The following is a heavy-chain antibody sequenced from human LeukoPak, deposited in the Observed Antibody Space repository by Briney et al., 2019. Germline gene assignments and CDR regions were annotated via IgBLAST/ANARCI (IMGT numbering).Heavy chain of an antibody. CDR2: IIPIFDSA. CDR1: GGTFNSYE. V-gene: IGHV1-69*13. Sequence: GASVKVSCKDSGGTFNSYEITWVRQAPGQGLEWVGGIIPIFDSAKYAQKFQDRVTITADESSSAAYMELNSLTSEDAAIYYCARGVPATIRGGSNYFDFWGQGTLVTVSS. CDR3: ARGVPATIRGGSNYFDF. D-gene: IGHD2-2*02. J-gene: IGHJ4*02.